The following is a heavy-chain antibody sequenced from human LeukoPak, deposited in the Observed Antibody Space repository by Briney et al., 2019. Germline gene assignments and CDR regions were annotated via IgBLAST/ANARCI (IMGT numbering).Heavy chain of an antibody. V-gene: IGHV3-48*02. D-gene: IGHD1-26*01. J-gene: IGHJ3*02. Sequence: GGSLRLSCAASGFTFSSSNMHRVPQAPGEGLEWASFICGTSTAIIYADSVKGRFTIPRDIGRKSLFLQMNSLSDEATPVYYLARGGGRSYSDAFNIWGQGTVVTVSS. CDR1: GFTFSSSN. CDR3: ARGGGRSYSDAFNI. CDR2: ICGTSTAI.